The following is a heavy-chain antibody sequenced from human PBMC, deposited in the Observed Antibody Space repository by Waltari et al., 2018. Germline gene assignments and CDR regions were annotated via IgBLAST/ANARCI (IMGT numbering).Heavy chain of an antibody. CDR1: GYTFTSYD. Sequence: QVQLVQSGAEVKKPGASVKVSCKASGYTFTSYDITWVRQATGQGLEWMGWMNPNSGNTGYAQKFQGRVTITRNTSISTAYMELSSLRSEDTAVYYCARGWGDYYGSGSPIFDYWGQGTLVTVSS. CDR2: MNPNSGNT. V-gene: IGHV1-8*03. D-gene: IGHD3-10*01. J-gene: IGHJ4*02. CDR3: ARGWGDYYGSGSPIFDY.